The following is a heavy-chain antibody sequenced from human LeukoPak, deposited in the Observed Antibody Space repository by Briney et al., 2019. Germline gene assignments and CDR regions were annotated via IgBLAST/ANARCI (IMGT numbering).Heavy chain of an antibody. Sequence: SETLSLTCTVSGGSISSSSYYWGWIRQPPGKGLEWIGEINHSGSTNYNPSLKRRVTISVDTSKNQFSLKLSSVTAADTAVYYCARGLPPGHWGQGTLVTVSS. V-gene: IGHV4-39*07. CDR3: ARGLPPGH. CDR2: INHSGST. D-gene: IGHD3-10*01. CDR1: GGSISSSSYY. J-gene: IGHJ4*02.